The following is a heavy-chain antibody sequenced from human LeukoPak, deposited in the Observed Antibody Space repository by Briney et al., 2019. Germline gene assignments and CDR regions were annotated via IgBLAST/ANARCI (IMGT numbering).Heavy chain of an antibody. CDR3: VRGWEYSSGWYYFDY. Sequence: SQTLSLTCAISGDSVSSNSAAWNWIRQSPSRGLEWLGRTYYKSKWYNDYAVSVKSRIVINPDTSKNQFSLQLNSVTPEDTALYYCVRGWEYSSGWYYFDYWGQGTLVTVSS. D-gene: IGHD6-19*01. CDR2: TYYKSKWYN. J-gene: IGHJ4*02. CDR1: GDSVSSNSAA. V-gene: IGHV6-1*01.